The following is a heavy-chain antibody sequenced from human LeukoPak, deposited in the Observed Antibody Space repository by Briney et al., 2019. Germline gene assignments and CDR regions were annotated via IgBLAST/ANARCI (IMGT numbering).Heavy chain of an antibody. CDR1: GGTFSSYA. Sequence: SVKVSCKASGGTFSSYAISWVRQAPGQGLEWMGGIIPIIGTANYAQKFQGRVTITADESTSTAYMELSSLRSEDTAVYYCARKNYYDSSGYIDYWGQGTLVTVSS. J-gene: IGHJ4*02. CDR3: ARKNYYDSSGYIDY. D-gene: IGHD3-22*01. V-gene: IGHV1-69*01. CDR2: IIPIIGTA.